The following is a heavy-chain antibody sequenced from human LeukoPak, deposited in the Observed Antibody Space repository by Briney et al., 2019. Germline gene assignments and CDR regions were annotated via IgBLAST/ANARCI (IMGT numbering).Heavy chain of an antibody. J-gene: IGHJ4*02. CDR2: IYYSGST. CDR1: GGSISRYY. CDR3: ARGGGYSYGFDFDY. D-gene: IGHD5-18*01. V-gene: IGHV4-59*08. Sequence: SETLSLTCTISGGSISRYYWTWIRQPPGKGLEWIGYIYYSGSTKYNPSLKSRVTISLDTSKNQFSLKLSSVTAADTAVYYCARGGGYSYGFDFDYWGQGTLVTVSS.